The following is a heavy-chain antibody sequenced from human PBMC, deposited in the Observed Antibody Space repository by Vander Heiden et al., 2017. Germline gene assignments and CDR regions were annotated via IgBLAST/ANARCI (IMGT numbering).Heavy chain of an antibody. CDR2: IWFDGSNK. CDR1: GFDFSNFG. CDR3: ARDQCSGGSCYSGY. J-gene: IGHJ4*02. D-gene: IGHD2-15*01. Sequence: QVHLGESGGGVVQPGRSLRLSCAASGFDFSNFGMHWVRQAPGKGLGWVALIWFDGSNKYYADSVRGRFTISRDNSNNTLYLQMSSLRAEDTAVYYCARDQCSGGSCYSGYWGQGTLVTVSA. V-gene: IGHV3-33*01.